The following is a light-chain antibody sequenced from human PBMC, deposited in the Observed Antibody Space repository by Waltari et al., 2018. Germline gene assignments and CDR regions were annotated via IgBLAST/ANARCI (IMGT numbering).Light chain of an antibody. Sequence: EIVLTQSPGTLSLSPGERATLSCRASQSVSSSYLAWYQQKPGQSPRLLIYGASSSATGIPDRFSGSGSGTDFTLTISRLEPEDFAVYYCQQYGSPGAFGGGTKVEIK. CDR2: GAS. J-gene: IGKJ4*01. V-gene: IGKV3-20*01. CDR3: QQYGSPGA. CDR1: QSVSSSY.